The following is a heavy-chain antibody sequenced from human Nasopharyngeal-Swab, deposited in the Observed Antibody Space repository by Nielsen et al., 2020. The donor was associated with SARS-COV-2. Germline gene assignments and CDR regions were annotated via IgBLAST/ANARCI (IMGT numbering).Heavy chain of an antibody. CDR3: AKDKGYGYGRGFDY. CDR1: GFTFDDYA. D-gene: IGHD5-18*01. J-gene: IGHJ4*02. CDR2: ISWNSGSI. Sequence: GGSLRLSCAASGFTFDDYAMHWVRQAPGKGLEWVSGISWNSGSIGYADSVKGRFTTSRDNAKNSLYLQMNSLRAEDTALYYCAKDKGYGYGRGFDYWGQGTLVTVSS. V-gene: IGHV3-9*01.